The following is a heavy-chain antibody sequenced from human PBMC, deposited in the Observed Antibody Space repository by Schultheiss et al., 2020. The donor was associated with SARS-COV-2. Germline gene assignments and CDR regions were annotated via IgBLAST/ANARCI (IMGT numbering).Heavy chain of an antibody. J-gene: IGHJ3*02. CDR3: ARVEVVPAAMWIHDAFDI. CDR1: GGSISSYY. D-gene: IGHD5-18*01. V-gene: IGHV4-59*01. CDR2: FYYSGNT. Sequence: SQTLSLTCTVSGGSISSYYWSWIRQPPGKGLEWIGYFYYSGNTNYNPSLKSRVTISADTSKNQLSLTLNSVSAADTAVYYCARVEVVPAAMWIHDAFDIWGQGTMVTVSS.